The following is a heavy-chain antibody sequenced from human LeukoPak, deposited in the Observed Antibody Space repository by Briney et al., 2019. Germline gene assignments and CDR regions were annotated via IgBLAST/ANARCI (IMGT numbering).Heavy chain of an antibody. CDR3: ASGSGSYSHWFDP. D-gene: IGHD3-10*01. J-gene: IGHJ5*02. V-gene: IGHV4-38-2*02. Sequence: PSETLSLTCTVSGYSISSGYYWGWIRQPPGKGLEWIGEIYHSGSTNYNPSLKSRVTISVDKSKNQFSLKLTSVTAADTAVYYCASGSGSYSHWFDPWGQGILVTVSS. CDR2: IYHSGST. CDR1: GYSISSGYY.